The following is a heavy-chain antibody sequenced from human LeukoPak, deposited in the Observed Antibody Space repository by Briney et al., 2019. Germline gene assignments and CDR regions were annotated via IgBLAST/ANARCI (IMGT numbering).Heavy chain of an antibody. J-gene: IGHJ4*02. CDR1: GYTFTGYY. D-gene: IGHD3-3*01. CDR3: ARDEEGSLEWLLYPDY. CDR2: INPNSGGT. V-gene: IGHV1-2*02. Sequence: ASVKVSCKASGYTFTGYYMHWVRQAPGQGLEWMGWINPNSGGTNYAQKFQGRVTMTRDTSISTAYMELSRLRSDDTAVYYCARDEEGSLEWLLYPDYWGQGTLVTVSS.